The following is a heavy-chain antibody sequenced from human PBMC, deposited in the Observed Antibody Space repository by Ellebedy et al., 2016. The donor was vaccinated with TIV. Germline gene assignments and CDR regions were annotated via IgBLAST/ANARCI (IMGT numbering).Heavy chain of an antibody. Sequence: MPSETLSLTCAIYGGSFSGYYWSWIRQPPGKGLEWIGEMHHSGSTNYIPSLKGRVTMSVDTSKNQFSLKLSSLTAADTAIYYCARCYTGTNWFDPWGQGTLVTVSS. D-gene: IGHD3-16*02. CDR3: ARCYTGTNWFDP. J-gene: IGHJ5*02. CDR1: GGSFSGYY. V-gene: IGHV4-34*01. CDR2: MHHSGST.